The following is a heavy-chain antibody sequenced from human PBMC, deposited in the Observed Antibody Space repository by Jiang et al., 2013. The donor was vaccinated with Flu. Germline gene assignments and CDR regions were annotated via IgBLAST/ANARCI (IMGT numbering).Heavy chain of an antibody. Sequence: TCAVNDGAFVDYYWTWIRQFPGKGLEWIGEISHSGITTSHPSLKSRVTISLDTTRKRFSLQLTSVTAADSALYFCARGSWASSAYYFFDYWGQGTRVTVSS. CDR1: DGAFVDYY. V-gene: IGHV4-34*01. CDR2: ISHSGIT. D-gene: IGHD2-21*01. CDR3: ARGSWASSAYYFFDY. J-gene: IGHJ4*02.